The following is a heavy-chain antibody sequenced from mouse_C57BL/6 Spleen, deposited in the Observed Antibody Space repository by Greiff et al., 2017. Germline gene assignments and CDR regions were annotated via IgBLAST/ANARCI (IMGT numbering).Heavy chain of an antibody. J-gene: IGHJ1*03. CDR1: GYTFTSYW. CDR2: IYPGSGST. CDR3: ARRHEYFDV. V-gene: IGHV1-55*01. Sequence: VQLQQPGAELVKPGASVKMSCKASGYTFTSYWITWVKQRPGQGLEWIGDIYPGSGSTNYNEKFKSKATLTVDPSSSTADMQLSSLTSEDSAVYYCARRHEYFDVWGTGTTVTVSS.